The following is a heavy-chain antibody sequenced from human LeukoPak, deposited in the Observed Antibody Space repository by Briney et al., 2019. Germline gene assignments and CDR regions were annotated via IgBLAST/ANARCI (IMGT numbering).Heavy chain of an antibody. CDR3: AREAGGHRYSYGADPFDY. CDR1: GYTFTGYY. V-gene: IGHV1-2*02. J-gene: IGHJ4*02. Sequence: ASVKVSCKASGYTFTGYYMHWVRQAPGQGLEWMGWINPNSGGTNYAQKFQGRVTMTRGTSISTAYMELSRLRSDDTAVYYCAREAGGHRYSYGADPFDYWGQGTLVTVSS. CDR2: INPNSGGT. D-gene: IGHD5-18*01.